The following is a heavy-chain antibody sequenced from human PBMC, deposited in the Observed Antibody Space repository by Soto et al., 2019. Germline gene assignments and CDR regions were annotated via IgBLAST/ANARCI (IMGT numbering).Heavy chain of an antibody. J-gene: IGHJ4*02. CDR3: AREPSPQYYYDSSGAPDY. V-gene: IGHV4-4*02. D-gene: IGHD3-22*01. CDR2: IAHDGHT. CDR1: CGYTPTCVF. Sequence: PSETLSHTRHVSCGYTPTCVFWACFRQFPARGLEWIGEIAHDGHTNYNPSLSGRVTMSVDLSNSQFSLNVASVNAADTAVYYCAREPSPQYYYDSSGAPDYWGQGTLVTVSS.